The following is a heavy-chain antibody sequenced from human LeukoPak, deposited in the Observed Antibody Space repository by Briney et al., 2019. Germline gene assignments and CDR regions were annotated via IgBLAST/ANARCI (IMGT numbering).Heavy chain of an antibody. CDR3: ARGSSSIAARRGLCY. CDR2: ISAYNGNT. V-gene: IGHV1-18*01. CDR1: GYTFSSYD. D-gene: IGHD6-6*01. J-gene: IGHJ4*02. Sequence: GASVKVSCKASGYTFSSYDISWVRQAPGQGLEWMGWISAYNGNTNYAQKLQGRVTMTTDTSTSTAYMELRSLRSDDTAVYYCARGSSSIAARRGLCYWGQGTLVTVSS.